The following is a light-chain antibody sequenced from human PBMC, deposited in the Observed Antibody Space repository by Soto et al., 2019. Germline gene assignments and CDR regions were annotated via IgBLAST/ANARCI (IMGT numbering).Light chain of an antibody. CDR2: AAS. V-gene: IGKV3-20*01. Sequence: EIVLTQSPGTLSLSPGERATLSCRASQSVSSNYLAWFQQKPGQAPRLLIFAASYRETGIPDRFSGSGSGTDFTLTISRLAPEDFAVYYCQQYGDSPWTFGQGTMVEI. CDR1: QSVSSNY. J-gene: IGKJ1*01. CDR3: QQYGDSPWT.